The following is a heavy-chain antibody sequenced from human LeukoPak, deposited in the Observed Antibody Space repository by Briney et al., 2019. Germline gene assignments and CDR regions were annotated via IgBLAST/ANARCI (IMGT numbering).Heavy chain of an antibody. D-gene: IGHD6-6*01. V-gene: IGHV1-2*04. CDR3: ARGTARLLFDAFDI. CDR1: GYAFTGYY. Sequence: ASVKVSCKASGYAFTGYYIHWVRQAPGQGLEWMGWINPNSGGTNYAQKFQGWVTMTRDTSISTAYMELSRLRSDDTAVYYCARGTARLLFDAFDIWGQGTMVTVSS. J-gene: IGHJ3*02. CDR2: INPNSGGT.